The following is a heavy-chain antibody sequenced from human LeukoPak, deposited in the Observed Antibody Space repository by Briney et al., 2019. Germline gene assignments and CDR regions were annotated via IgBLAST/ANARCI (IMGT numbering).Heavy chain of an antibody. Sequence: PSETLSLTCTVSGGSISSSGYYWGWIRQPPGKGLEWIASMYYSGSIYHNPSLKSRATISADTPKGQFSLKLSSVTAADTAVYSWASSSLTAFDAFDIWGQGTMVTVSS. CDR3: ASSSLTAFDAFDI. J-gene: IGHJ3*02. CDR1: GGSISSSGYY. V-gene: IGHV4-39*01. D-gene: IGHD4/OR15-4a*01. CDR2: MYYSGSI.